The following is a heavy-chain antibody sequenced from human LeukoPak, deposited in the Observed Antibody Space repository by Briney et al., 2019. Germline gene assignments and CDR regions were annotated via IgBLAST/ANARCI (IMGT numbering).Heavy chain of an antibody. CDR1: GFTFSSHS. J-gene: IGHJ4*02. V-gene: IGHV3-21*01. Sequence: GGSLRLSCVDFGFTFSSHSMIWVRQAPGKGLEWVSFISSSSTSINYADSVKGRFTTSRDNAKNSVYLQMNSLRAEDTAIYYCAREYAVTGNFDYWGQGTPVSVSS. D-gene: IGHD2-21*02. CDR2: ISSSSTSI. CDR3: AREYAVTGNFDY.